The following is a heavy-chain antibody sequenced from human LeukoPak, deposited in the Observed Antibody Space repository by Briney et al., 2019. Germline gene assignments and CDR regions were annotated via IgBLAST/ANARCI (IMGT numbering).Heavy chain of an antibody. CDR3: AGDSGSYIPGYYDS. CDR1: GFTFSTFW. J-gene: IGHJ4*02. V-gene: IGHV3-7*01. D-gene: IGHD1-26*01. Sequence: GGSLRLSCVVSGFTFSTFWMTWVRQAPGKGLEWVANIKEDGSEKYYVASVKGRFTVSRDNAKNSLYIQMNNMRAEDTAVYYCAGDSGSYIPGYYDSWGQGTLVTVSS. CDR2: IKEDGSEK.